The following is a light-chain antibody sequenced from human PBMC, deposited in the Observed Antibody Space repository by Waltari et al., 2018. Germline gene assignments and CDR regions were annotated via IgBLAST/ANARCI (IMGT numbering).Light chain of an antibody. V-gene: IGKV3-15*01. Sequence: EIVMTQSPVTLSVSPGDRATLSCRASQSVGSTLAWYQQKPGQAPSLLIYGASTRANGIPGRFSGSGSGTEFTLTLSSLQSEDFAVYYCQQYNKWPRTFGQGTKVEIK. CDR2: GAS. J-gene: IGKJ1*01. CDR1: QSVGST. CDR3: QQYNKWPRT.